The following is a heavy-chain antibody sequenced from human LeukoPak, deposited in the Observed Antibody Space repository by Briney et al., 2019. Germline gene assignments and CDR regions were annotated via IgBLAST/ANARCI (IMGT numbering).Heavy chain of an antibody. CDR2: INPSGGRT. V-gene: IGHV1-46*03. J-gene: IGHJ4*02. D-gene: IGHD5-12*01. Sequence: ASVKVSCKASGYTFTRYYIHWVRQAPGQGPEGMGIINPSGGRTSRAQKFRARLTMTRDTSTSTVYMELSSLRSEDTAVYYCVRGYSGYENDYWGQGTLVTVSS. CDR3: VRGYSGYENDY. CDR1: GYTFTRYY.